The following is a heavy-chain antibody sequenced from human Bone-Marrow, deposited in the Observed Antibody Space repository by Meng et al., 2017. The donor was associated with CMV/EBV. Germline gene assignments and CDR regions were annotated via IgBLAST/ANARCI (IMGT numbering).Heavy chain of an antibody. Sequence: SLKVSCKASGGTFSSYAISWVRQAPGQGLEWMGGIIPIFGTANYAQKFQGRVTITTDESTSTAYMELSSLRSEDTAVYYCASTVVVPAATSYYYYYYGMDVWSQGTTVTVSS. CDR2: IIPIFGTA. CDR3: ASTVVVPAATSYYYYYYGMDV. CDR1: GGTFSSYA. V-gene: IGHV1-69*05. D-gene: IGHD2-2*01. J-gene: IGHJ6*02.